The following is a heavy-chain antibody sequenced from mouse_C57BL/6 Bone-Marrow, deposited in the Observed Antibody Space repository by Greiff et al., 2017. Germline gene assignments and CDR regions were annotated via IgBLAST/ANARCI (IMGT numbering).Heavy chain of an antibody. CDR1: GFNIKDYY. CDR3: ISYYYYRYFDV. J-gene: IGHJ1*03. D-gene: IGHD1-1*01. Sequence: VQLQQSGAELVRPGASVKLSCTASGFNIKDYYMHWVKQRPEQGLEWIGRIDPEDGDTEYAPKFQGKATMTADTSSNTAYLQLSSLTSEDTAVYYCISYYYYRYFDVWGTGTTVTVSS. V-gene: IGHV14-1*01. CDR2: IDPEDGDT.